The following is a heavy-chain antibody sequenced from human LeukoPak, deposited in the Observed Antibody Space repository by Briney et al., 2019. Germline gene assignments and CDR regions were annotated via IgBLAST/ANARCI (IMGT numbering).Heavy chain of an antibody. CDR2: INPKSGDT. Sequence: ASVKVSCKASGYTFTGYYIHWVRQAPGQGLEWIGWINPKSGDTNYAQKFQDRVTLTRDTSISTAYMELTDLRSDDTAVYCCARPNGDYYNWFDPWGQGTLVTVSS. CDR3: ARPNGDYYNWFDP. V-gene: IGHV1-2*02. CDR1: GYTFTGYY. D-gene: IGHD4-17*01. J-gene: IGHJ5*02.